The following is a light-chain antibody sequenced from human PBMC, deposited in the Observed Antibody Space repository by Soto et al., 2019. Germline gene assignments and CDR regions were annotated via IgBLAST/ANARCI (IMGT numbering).Light chain of an antibody. V-gene: IGKV2-28*01. CDR3: MQALQTPLT. CDR1: QSLLHSNGYNY. CDR2: LGS. Sequence: DIVMTQSPLSLPVTPGEPASISCRSSQSLLHSNGYNYLDWYLQKPGQSPQLLIYLGSNRASGVPDRFSGSGSGTEFTLRISRWEAEYVGVYYCMQALQTPLTFGQGTKVQIK. J-gene: IGKJ1*01.